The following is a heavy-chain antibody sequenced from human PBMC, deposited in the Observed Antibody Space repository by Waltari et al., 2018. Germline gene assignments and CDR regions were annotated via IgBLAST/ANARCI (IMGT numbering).Heavy chain of an antibody. V-gene: IGHV4-34*01. CDR3: ARGMSSSWTGSYYYYYGMDV. J-gene: IGHJ6*02. D-gene: IGHD6-13*01. CDR1: GGSFSGYY. Sequence: QVQLQQWGAGLLKPSETLSLPCAVYGGSFSGYYWSWIRQPPGKGREWIGESNHSGSTNYNPSLKSLVTISVDTSKNQFSLKLSSVTAADTAVYYCARGMSSSWTGSYYYYYGMDVWGQGTTVTVSS. CDR2: SNHSGST.